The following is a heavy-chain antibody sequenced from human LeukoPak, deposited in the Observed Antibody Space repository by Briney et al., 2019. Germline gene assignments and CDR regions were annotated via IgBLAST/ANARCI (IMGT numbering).Heavy chain of an antibody. D-gene: IGHD4-23*01. CDR2: INHSGST. CDR3: ARLGYGGNPPFDY. Sequence: PSETLSLTCAVYGGSFSGYYWSWIRQPPGKGLEWIGEINHSGSTNYNPPLKSRVTISVDTSKNQFSLKLSSVTAADTAVYYCARLGYGGNPPFDYWGQGTLVTVSS. J-gene: IGHJ4*02. V-gene: IGHV4-34*01. CDR1: GGSFSGYY.